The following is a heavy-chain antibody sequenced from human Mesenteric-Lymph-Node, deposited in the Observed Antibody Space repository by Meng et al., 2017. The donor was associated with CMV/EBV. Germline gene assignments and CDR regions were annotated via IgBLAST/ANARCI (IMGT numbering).Heavy chain of an antibody. CDR1: GFTFGAYA. V-gene: IGHV3-49*04. CDR3: TRDPFSYYHYYYGVDV. D-gene: IGHD3-16*01. Sequence: GGSLRLSCTPSGFTFGAYAMSWVRQAPGKGLEWVGFIRSRTYGGTTEYAASVKGRFTISRDDSKRIAYLQMNSLKTEDTGVYYCTRDPFSYYHYYYGVDVWGQGTTVTVSS. J-gene: IGHJ6*02. CDR2: IRSRTYGGTT.